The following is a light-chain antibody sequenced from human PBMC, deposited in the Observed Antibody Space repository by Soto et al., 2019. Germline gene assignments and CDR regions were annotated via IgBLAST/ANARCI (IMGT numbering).Light chain of an antibody. CDR3: QQYGDSPRT. CDR2: GVS. J-gene: IGKJ1*01. V-gene: IGKV3-20*01. CDR1: QSIGSSY. Sequence: ETVLTQSPGTLSLSPGERATLSCRASQSIGSSYLACYQQKPGQAPRLLIYGVSSRATGIPDRFSGSGSGTDFTLTISRLEPEDFAVYYCQQYGDSPRTFGQGTKVEIK.